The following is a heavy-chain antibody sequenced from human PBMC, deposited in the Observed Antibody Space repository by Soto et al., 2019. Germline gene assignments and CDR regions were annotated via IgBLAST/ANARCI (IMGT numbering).Heavy chain of an antibody. CDR1: GDSVSSNSAA. Sequence: SQTLSLTCAISGDSVSSNSAAWNWIRQSPSRGLEWLGRTYYRSKWYNDYAVSVKSRITINPDTSKNQFSLQLNSVTPEDTAVYYCARDGRIAVARTVGFDPWGQGTLVTVST. D-gene: IGHD6-19*01. J-gene: IGHJ5*02. CDR3: ARDGRIAVARTVGFDP. V-gene: IGHV6-1*01. CDR2: TYYRSKWYN.